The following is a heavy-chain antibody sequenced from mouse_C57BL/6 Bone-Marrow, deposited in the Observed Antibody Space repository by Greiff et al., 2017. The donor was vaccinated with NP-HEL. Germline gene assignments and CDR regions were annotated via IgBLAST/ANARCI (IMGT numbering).Heavy chain of an antibody. V-gene: IGHV1-69*01. Sequence: QVQLQQPGAELVMPGASVKLSCKASGYTFTSYWMHWVKQRPGQGLEWIGEIDPSDSYTNYNQKFKGKSTLTVDKSSSTAYMQLSSLTSEDSAVYYCARSPTGPSWGTSYYFDYWGQGTTLTVSS. CDR1: GYTFTSYW. CDR2: IDPSDSYT. CDR3: ARSPTGPSWGTSYYFDY. D-gene: IGHD4-1*02. J-gene: IGHJ2*01.